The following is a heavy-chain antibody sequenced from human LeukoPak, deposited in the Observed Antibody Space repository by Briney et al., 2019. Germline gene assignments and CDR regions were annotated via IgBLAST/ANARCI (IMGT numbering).Heavy chain of an antibody. Sequence: ASVKVSCKASGYTFTGYYMHWVRQAPGQGLEWMGWISAYNGNTNYAQKLQGRVTMTTDTSTSTAYMELRSLRSDDTAVYYCARRGIAASYYYMDVWGKGTTVTISS. J-gene: IGHJ6*03. CDR3: ARRGIAASYYYMDV. V-gene: IGHV1-18*04. D-gene: IGHD6-25*01. CDR2: ISAYNGNT. CDR1: GYTFTGYY.